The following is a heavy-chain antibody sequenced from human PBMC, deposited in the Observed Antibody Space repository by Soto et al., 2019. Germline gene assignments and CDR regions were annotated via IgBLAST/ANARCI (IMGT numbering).Heavy chain of an antibody. Sequence: QVQLVQSGAEMKKPGSSVKVSCQSSGGTFNTYAMNWVRQAPGQGPEWMGDISPMFGAANYAPKFQGRVSITADDSTSTSYMQLSSLTSEDRGLYFCARQVQVHTPAFVYWGQGTLVTVSS. CDR1: GGTFNTYA. D-gene: IGHD3-10*01. V-gene: IGHV1-69*19. J-gene: IGHJ4*02. CDR2: ISPMFGAA. CDR3: ARQVQVHTPAFVY.